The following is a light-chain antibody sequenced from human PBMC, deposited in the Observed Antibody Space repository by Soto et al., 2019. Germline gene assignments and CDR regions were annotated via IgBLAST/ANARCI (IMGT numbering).Light chain of an antibody. Sequence: QSALTQPASVSGSPGQSITISCTGTSSDVGGYNYVSWYQQHPGKAPKLMISEVSNRPSGVSNRFSGSKSGNTASLTISGLQAEDEADYYCSSYTSRSTDVFGTGTKLTVL. V-gene: IGLV2-14*01. CDR2: EVS. CDR3: SSYTSRSTDV. CDR1: SSDVGGYNY. J-gene: IGLJ1*01.